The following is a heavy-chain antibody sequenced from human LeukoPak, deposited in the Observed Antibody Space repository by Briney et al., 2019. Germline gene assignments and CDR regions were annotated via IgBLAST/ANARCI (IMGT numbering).Heavy chain of an antibody. CDR2: IYYSGST. CDR1: GGSISSYY. CDR3: ARAYGDYFDY. D-gene: IGHD4-17*01. V-gene: IGHV4-59*01. J-gene: IGHJ4*02. Sequence: SETLSLTCTVSGGSISSYYWSWIRQPPGKGLEWIGYIYYSGSTNYNPSLKRRVTISVDTSKNQFSLKLSSVTAADTAVYYCARAYGDYFDYWGQGTLVTVSS.